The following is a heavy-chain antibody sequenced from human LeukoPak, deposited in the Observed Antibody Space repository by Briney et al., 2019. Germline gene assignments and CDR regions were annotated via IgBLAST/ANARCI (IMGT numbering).Heavy chain of an antibody. CDR3: ARGLGYSYGYGIDY. CDR1: GFIFSSYA. J-gene: IGHJ4*02. V-gene: IGHV3-33*01. D-gene: IGHD5-18*01. Sequence: GGSLRLSCAASGFIFSSYAMHWVRRAPGKGPEWVAIIWFDGSNQYYAESVEGRFTVSRDNSENTLYLQMNSLRAEDTAVYSCARGLGYSYGYGIDYWGQGTLVIASS. CDR2: IWFDGSNQ.